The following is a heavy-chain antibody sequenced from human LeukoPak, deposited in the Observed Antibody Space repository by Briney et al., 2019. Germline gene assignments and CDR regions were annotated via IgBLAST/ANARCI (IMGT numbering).Heavy chain of an antibody. V-gene: IGHV1-8*02. CDR3: ARDGYDFWSGYYPDP. J-gene: IGHJ5*02. CDR1: GYTFTGYY. D-gene: IGHD3-3*01. Sequence: ASVKVSCKASGYTFTGYYMHWVRQAPGQGLEWMGWMNPNSGNTGYAQKFQGRVTMTRNIFISTAYMELSSLRSEDTAVYYCARDGYDFWSGYYPDPWGQGTLVTVSS. CDR2: MNPNSGNT.